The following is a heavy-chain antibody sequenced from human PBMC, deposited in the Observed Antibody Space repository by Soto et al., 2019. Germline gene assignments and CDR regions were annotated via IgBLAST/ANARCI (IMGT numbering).Heavy chain of an antibody. Sequence: TSETLSLTCTVSGGSISSYYWSWIRQPPGKGLEWIGYIYYSGSTNYNPSLKSRVTISVDTSKNQFSLKPSSVTAADTAVYYCARGGYCSSTSCYKSRWFDPWGQGTLVTVSS. CDR3: ARGGYCSSTSCYKSRWFDP. CDR1: GGSISSYY. D-gene: IGHD2-2*02. V-gene: IGHV4-59*01. CDR2: IYYSGST. J-gene: IGHJ5*02.